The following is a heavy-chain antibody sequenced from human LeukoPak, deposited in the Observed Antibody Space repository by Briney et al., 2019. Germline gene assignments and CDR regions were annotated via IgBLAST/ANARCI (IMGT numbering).Heavy chain of an antibody. CDR2: ISSNGGST. J-gene: IGHJ4*02. V-gene: IGHV3-64*01. CDR3: ARGNYGDPVDY. Sequence: GGSLRLSCEGSGFSFSSYWMTWVRQAPGKGLEYVSAISSNGGSTYYANSVKGRFTISRDNSKNTLYLQMGSLRAEDMAVYYCARGNYGDPVDYWGQGTLVTVSS. CDR1: GFSFSSYW. D-gene: IGHD4-17*01.